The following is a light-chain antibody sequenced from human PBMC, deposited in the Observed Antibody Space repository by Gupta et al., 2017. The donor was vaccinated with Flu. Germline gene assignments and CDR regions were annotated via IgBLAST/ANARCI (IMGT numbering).Light chain of an antibody. CDR1: NIASKS. CDR3: QVWDSGSNHVV. CDR2: NDD. J-gene: IGLJ3*02. Sequence: SSVLTQPPSVSVAPGQTARITCGANNIASKSVHWYQKRPGQAPILVILNDDERPSGIPERSGGSNSGNTATLAISRVEAGDEADFYCQVWDSGSNHVVFGGGTKLTVL. V-gene: IGLV3-21*02.